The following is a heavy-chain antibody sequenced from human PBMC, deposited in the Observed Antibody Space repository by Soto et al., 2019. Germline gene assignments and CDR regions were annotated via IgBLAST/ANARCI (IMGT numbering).Heavy chain of an antibody. D-gene: IGHD1-1*01. CDR3: ARDQIPRDGVYNHPKAGLTDF. CDR2: VNPGVGSS. Sequence: QVRLVQSGAIVTKPGSSLKVSCQTSGYTFTSHYLHWVRQAPGQGREWLGLVNPGVGSSTYAQSFQGRDTMARDTPPSTVYKHLSSLRPEDTAIYYCARDQIPRDGVYNHPKAGLTDFWCQGTLVNVSS. J-gene: IGHJ4*02. V-gene: IGHV1-46*01. CDR1: GYTFTSHY.